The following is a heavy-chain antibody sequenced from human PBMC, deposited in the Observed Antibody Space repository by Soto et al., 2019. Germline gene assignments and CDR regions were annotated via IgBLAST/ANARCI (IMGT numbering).Heavy chain of an antibody. Sequence: QVHLVESGGGVVQPGGSLRLSCAASGFSFSSYGMHWVRQAPGKGLDWVAVIWYDGSIKYYADPVKGRFTISRDNSKNTLYLQMNSLRVEDTAVYYCARAQYTGSYFDACDIWGQGTMVTVSS. CDR3: ARAQYTGSYFDACDI. V-gene: IGHV3-33*03. CDR2: IWYDGSIK. CDR1: GFSFSSYG. J-gene: IGHJ3*02. D-gene: IGHD1-26*01.